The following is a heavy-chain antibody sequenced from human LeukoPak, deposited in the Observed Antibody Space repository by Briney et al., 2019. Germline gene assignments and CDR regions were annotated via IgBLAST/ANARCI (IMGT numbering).Heavy chain of an antibody. CDR3: ARDSSTMEVYFQH. J-gene: IGHJ1*01. CDR1: GFTASSNY. CDR2: IYSGGST. D-gene: IGHD3-10*01. Sequence: GGSLRLSCAASGFTASSNYMSWVRQAPGKGLEWVSVIYSGGSTYYADSVKGRFTISRDNSKNTLYPQMNSLRAEDTAVYYCARDSSTMEVYFQHWGQGTLVTVSS. V-gene: IGHV3-53*01.